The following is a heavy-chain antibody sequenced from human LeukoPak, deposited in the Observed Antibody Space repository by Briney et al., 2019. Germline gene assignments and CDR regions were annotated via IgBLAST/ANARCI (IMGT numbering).Heavy chain of an antibody. CDR2: INPNSGGT. Sequence: GASVKVSCKASGYTFIDYYVHWVRQAPGQGLEWMGWINPNSGGTTYAQKFQGRVTMTRDTSFSTTYMELTRLRSDDTAVYYCARGGPSHDSNGYYSSAFDLWGQGALVTVFS. CDR1: GYTFIDYY. D-gene: IGHD3-22*01. V-gene: IGHV1-2*02. J-gene: IGHJ3*01. CDR3: ARGGPSHDSNGYYSSAFDL.